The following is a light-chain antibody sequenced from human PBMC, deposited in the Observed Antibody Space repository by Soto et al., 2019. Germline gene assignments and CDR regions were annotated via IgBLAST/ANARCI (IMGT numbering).Light chain of an antibody. CDR1: FSNIGSNY. CDR3: AVWDDSLRGWV. Sequence: QSVLTQPPSASGTPGQRVTISCSGRFSNIGSNYVYWYQQLPGTAPKLLIFTNDQRTSGVPGRFSGSKSGTSASLAISVLRSEDAAYYYCAVWDDSLRGWVFGGGTKLTVL. V-gene: IGLV1-47*02. CDR2: TND. J-gene: IGLJ3*02.